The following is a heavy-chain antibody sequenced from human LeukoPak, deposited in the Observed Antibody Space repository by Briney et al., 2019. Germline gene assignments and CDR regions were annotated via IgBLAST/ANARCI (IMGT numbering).Heavy chain of an antibody. CDR1: GFSVSSNY. CDR3: AKRGIAVTGNNY. Sequence: GGSLRLSCAASGFSVSSNYMSWVRQAPGKGLEWVSVIYSGGNTYYADSVKGRFTISRDNSKNTLFLQMNSLSAEDTAIYYCAKRGIAVTGNNYWGQGTLVTVSS. D-gene: IGHD6-19*01. V-gene: IGHV3-53*01. CDR2: IYSGGNT. J-gene: IGHJ4*02.